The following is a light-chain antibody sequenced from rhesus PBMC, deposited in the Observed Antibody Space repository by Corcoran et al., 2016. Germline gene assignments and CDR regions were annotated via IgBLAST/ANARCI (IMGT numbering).Light chain of an antibody. J-gene: IGKJ1*01. CDR1: QSVGSN. V-gene: IGKV3-24*04. CDR3: QQSSNLWT. Sequence: ETVVTQSPATLSLSPGERATLSCRASQSVGSNLAWYQQKPGQAPSLLIYGASSRAPVIPDRYSGSGSGTDFTLTISSLEPEDIGVYYCQQSSNLWTFGQGTKVEIK. CDR2: GAS.